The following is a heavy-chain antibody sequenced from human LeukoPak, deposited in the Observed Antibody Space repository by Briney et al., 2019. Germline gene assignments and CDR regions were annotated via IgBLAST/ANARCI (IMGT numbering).Heavy chain of an antibody. D-gene: IGHD6-13*01. CDR1: GYSISSGYC. CDR3: ATGYSSTWYYFDY. J-gene: IGHJ4*02. V-gene: IGHV4-38-2*01. CDR2: IYHSGST. Sequence: SETLSLTCVVSGYSISSGYCWGWIRQPPGKGLEWIGYIYHSGSTNYNPSLKSRVTISADTSKDQFSLKLASVTAADTAVYYCATGYSSTWYYFDYWGQGTLVTVSS.